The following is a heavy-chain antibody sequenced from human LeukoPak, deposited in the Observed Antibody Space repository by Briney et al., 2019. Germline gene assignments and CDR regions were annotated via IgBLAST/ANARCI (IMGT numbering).Heavy chain of an antibody. D-gene: IGHD5/OR15-5a*01. J-gene: IGHJ6*03. CDR2: ISSSGSTI. CDR3: ARAGVISVYDWWGDYYYYYMDV. V-gene: IGHV3-48*03. Sequence: GGSLRLFCAASGFTFSSYEMNWVRQAPGKWLEWVSYISSSGSTIYYADSVKGRFTISRDNAKNSLYLQMNSLRAEDTAVYYCARAGVISVYDWWGDYYYYYMDVWGKGTTVTVSS. CDR1: GFTFSSYE.